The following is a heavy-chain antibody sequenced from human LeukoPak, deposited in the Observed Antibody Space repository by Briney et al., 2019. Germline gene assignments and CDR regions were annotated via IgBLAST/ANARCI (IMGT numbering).Heavy chain of an antibody. CDR3: ARRLAGTEDY. Sequence: SETLSLTCTVSGGSISSSSYYWGWIPQPPGKGLEWIGSIYYSGSTYYNPSLKSRVTISVDTSKNQFSLKLSSVTAADTAVYYCARRLAGTEDYWGQGTLVTVSS. V-gene: IGHV4-39*01. D-gene: IGHD6-13*01. CDR1: GGSISSSSYY. J-gene: IGHJ4*02. CDR2: IYYSGST.